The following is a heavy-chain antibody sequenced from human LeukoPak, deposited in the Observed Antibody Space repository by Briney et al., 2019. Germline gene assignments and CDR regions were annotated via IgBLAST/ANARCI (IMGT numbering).Heavy chain of an antibody. J-gene: IGHJ4*02. V-gene: IGHV1-2*02. CDR1: GYTFTGYY. CDR2: INPNSDGT. Sequence: GASVKVSCKASGYTFTGYYMHWVRQAPGQGLEWMGWINPNSDGTNYAQKFQGRVTMTRDTSISTAYMELSRLRSDDTAVYYCARDQGLLGGSGWAGWGQGTLVTVSS. D-gene: IGHD6-19*01. CDR3: ARDQGLLGGSGWAG.